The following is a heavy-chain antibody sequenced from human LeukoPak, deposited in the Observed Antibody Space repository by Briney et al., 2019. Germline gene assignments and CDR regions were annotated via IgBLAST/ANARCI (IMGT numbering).Heavy chain of an antibody. D-gene: IGHD3-22*01. CDR1: GYTFTSYY. CDR2: INPSGGST. V-gene: IGHV1-46*01. Sequence: GASVKVSCKASGYTFTSYYMHWVRQAPGQGLEWMGIINPSGGSTGYAQKFQGRVTMTRDMSTSTVYMELSSLRSEDTAVYYCARAPRYDSSGYSFQHWGQGTLVTVSS. CDR3: ARAPRYDSSGYSFQH. J-gene: IGHJ1*01.